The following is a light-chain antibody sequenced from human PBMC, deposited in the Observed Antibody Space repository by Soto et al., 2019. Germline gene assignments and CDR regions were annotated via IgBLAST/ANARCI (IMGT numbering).Light chain of an antibody. CDR2: GAS. Sequence: EIVLTQSPGTLSLSPGERATLSCRASQSVSSSSYLAWYQQKPGQAPRLLIYGASSRATGIPDRFSGSGSGTDFTLTISRLEPEDFAVYYCHQYGSSPSYTFGQGTKLEIQ. J-gene: IGKJ2*01. CDR3: HQYGSSPSYT. V-gene: IGKV3-20*01. CDR1: QSVSSSSY.